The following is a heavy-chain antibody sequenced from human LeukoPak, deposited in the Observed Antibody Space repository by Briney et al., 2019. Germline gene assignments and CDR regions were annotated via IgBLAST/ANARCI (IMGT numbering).Heavy chain of an antibody. CDR1: GGTFISYA. CDR2: IIPIFGTA. CDR3: ARDFSSWYERPHTGFDY. V-gene: IGHV1-69*13. Sequence: SVKVSCKASGGTFISYAISWVRQAPGQGLEWMGGIIPIFGTANYAQKFQGRVTITADESTSTAYMELSSLRSEDSAVYYCARDFSSWYERPHTGFDYWGQGTLVTVSS. D-gene: IGHD6-13*01. J-gene: IGHJ4*02.